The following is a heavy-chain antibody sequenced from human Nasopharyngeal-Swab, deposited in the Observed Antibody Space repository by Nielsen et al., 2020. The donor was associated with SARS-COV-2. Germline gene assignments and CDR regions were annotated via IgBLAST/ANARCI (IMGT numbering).Heavy chain of an antibody. CDR1: GGSFSGYY. Sequence: SETLSPTCAVYGGSFSGYYWSWIRQPPGKGLEWIGEINHSGSTNYNPSLKSRVTISVDTSKNQFSLKLSSVTAADTAVYYCARAYCGGDCYSPYNWFDPWGQGTLVTVSS. D-gene: IGHD2-21*01. CDR3: ARAYCGGDCYSPYNWFDP. J-gene: IGHJ5*02. V-gene: IGHV4-34*01. CDR2: INHSGST.